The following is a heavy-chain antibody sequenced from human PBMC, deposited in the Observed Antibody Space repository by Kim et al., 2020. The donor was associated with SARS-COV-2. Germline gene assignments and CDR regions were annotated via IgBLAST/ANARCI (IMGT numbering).Heavy chain of an antibody. CDR1: GFTVSSNY. J-gene: IGHJ5*02. Sequence: GGSLRLSCAASGFTVSSNYMSWVRQAPGRGLEWVSVIYSGGSTYYADSVKGRFTISRDNSKNTLYLQMNSLRAEDTAVYYCAREAITMVRGVIKGYNWFDPWGQGTLVTVSS. D-gene: IGHD3-10*01. CDR2: IYSGGST. CDR3: AREAITMVRGVIKGYNWFDP. V-gene: IGHV3-53*01.